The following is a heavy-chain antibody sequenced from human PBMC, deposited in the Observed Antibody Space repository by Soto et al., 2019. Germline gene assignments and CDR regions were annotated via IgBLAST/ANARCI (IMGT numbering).Heavy chain of an antibody. CDR2: ISGSGGST. J-gene: IGHJ4*02. Sequence: EVQLLESGGGLVQPGGSLRLSCAASGFTFSSYAMSWVRQAPGKGLEWVSAISGSGGSTYYADSVKGRFTISRDNSKNPLYLQMNSLGAEDTAVYYCAKAEWSDSSGYYRYWGQGTLVTVSS. CDR1: GFTFSSYA. V-gene: IGHV3-23*01. CDR3: AKAEWSDSSGYYRY. D-gene: IGHD3-22*01.